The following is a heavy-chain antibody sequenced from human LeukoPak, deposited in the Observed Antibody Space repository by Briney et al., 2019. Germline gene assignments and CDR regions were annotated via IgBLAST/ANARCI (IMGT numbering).Heavy chain of an antibody. CDR2: IYYSGST. V-gene: IGHV4-59*01. Sequence: SETLSLTCTVSGGSISSYYWSWIRQPPGKGLGWIGYIYYSGSTNYNPSLKSRVTISVDTSKNQYSLKLSSVTAADTAVYYCARVKDPKTFDYWGQGTLVTVSS. J-gene: IGHJ4*02. CDR1: GGSISSYY. CDR3: ARVKDPKTFDY.